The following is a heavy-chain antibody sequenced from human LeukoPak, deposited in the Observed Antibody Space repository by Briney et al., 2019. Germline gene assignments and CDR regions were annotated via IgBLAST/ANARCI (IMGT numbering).Heavy chain of an antibody. V-gene: IGHV4-4*02. CDR3: ARQGADNWFDP. J-gene: IGHJ5*02. CDR2: IYHSGST. Sequence: PSGTLSLTCAVSGGSISSSNWWSWVRQPPGKGLEWIGEIYHSGSTNYNPSLKSRVTISVDTSKNQFSLKLSSVTAADTAVYYCARQGADNWFDPWGQGTLVTVSS. CDR1: GGSISSSNW.